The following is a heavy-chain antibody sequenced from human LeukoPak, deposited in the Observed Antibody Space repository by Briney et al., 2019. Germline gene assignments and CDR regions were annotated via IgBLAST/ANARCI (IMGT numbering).Heavy chain of an antibody. CDR3: ARGRGPYYYGSGSYYFDY. Sequence: PSETLSLTCTVSGGSISTYYWSWIWQPPGKGLEWIGYIYYSGNTNYNPSLKSRVTISVDTSKNQFSLKLSSVTAADTAVYYCARGRGPYYYGSGSYYFDYWGQGTLATVSS. CDR2: IYYSGNT. V-gene: IGHV4-59*12. CDR1: GGSISTYY. J-gene: IGHJ4*02. D-gene: IGHD3-10*01.